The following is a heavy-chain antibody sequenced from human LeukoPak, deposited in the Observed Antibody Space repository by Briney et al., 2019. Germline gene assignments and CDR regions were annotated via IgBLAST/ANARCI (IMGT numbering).Heavy chain of an antibody. CDR3: ARDQVYRTSSTSRRWFDP. Sequence: SETLSLTCTVSGGSISSGSYYWSWIRQPAGQGLEWIGRIYTSGDINYNPSLKSRVTISVDTSKNQFSLKLTSVTAADTAVYYCARDQVYRTSSTSRRWFDPWGQGTLVTVSS. V-gene: IGHV4-61*02. J-gene: IGHJ5*02. CDR1: GGSISSGSYY. D-gene: IGHD2-2*01. CDR2: IYTSGDI.